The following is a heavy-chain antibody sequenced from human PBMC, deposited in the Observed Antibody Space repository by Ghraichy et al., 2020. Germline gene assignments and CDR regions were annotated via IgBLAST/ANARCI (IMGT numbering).Heavy chain of an antibody. CDR3: ARGYVGYCSGGSCYRVSHYYYYGMDV. CDR2: INHSGST. CDR1: GGSITSESDY. Sequence: ETLSLTCIVSGGSITSESDYWGWIRQPPGKGLEWIGEINHSGSTNYNPSLKSRVTISVDTSKNQFSLKLSSVTAADTAVYYCARGYVGYCSGGSCYRVSHYYYYGMDVWGQGTTVTVSS. V-gene: IGHV4-39*07. D-gene: IGHD2-15*01. J-gene: IGHJ6*02.